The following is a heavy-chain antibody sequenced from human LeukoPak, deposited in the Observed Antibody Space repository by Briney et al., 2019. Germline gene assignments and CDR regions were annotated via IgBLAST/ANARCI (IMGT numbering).Heavy chain of an antibody. Sequence: GSLRLSCAASGFTFSSYAMSWVRQAPGKGLEWVSAISGSGGSTYYAVSVKGRFTIPRDNSKNPLYLQINSLRAEDTAVYYCAKKHQLLSFYYYFGMDVWGQGTTVTVSS. V-gene: IGHV3-23*01. CDR2: ISGSGGST. D-gene: IGHD2-2*01. CDR3: AKKHQLLSFYYYFGMDV. CDR1: GFTFSSYA. J-gene: IGHJ6*02.